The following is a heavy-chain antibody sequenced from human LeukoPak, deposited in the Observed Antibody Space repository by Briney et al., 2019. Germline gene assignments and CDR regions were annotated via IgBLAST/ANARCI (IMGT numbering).Heavy chain of an antibody. CDR2: ISAYNGNT. CDR3: ARDFYCSGGSCYSNWFDP. D-gene: IGHD2-15*01. Sequence: GASVKVSCKASGGTFSSYAISWVRQAPGQGLEWMGWISAYNGNTNYAQKFQGRVTMTTDTSTSTAYMELRSLRSDDTAVYYCARDFYCSGGSCYSNWFDPWGQGTLVTVSS. CDR1: GGTFSSYA. J-gene: IGHJ5*02. V-gene: IGHV1-18*01.